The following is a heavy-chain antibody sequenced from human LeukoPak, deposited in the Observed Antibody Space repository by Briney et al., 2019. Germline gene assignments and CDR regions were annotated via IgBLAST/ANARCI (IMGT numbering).Heavy chain of an antibody. Sequence: SVKVSCKASGGTFSSYAISWVRQAPGQGLEWMGEIIPIFGTANYAQKFQGRVTITADESTSTAYMELSSLRSEDTAVYYCARIYGGNSNSYFDYWGQGALVTVSS. CDR1: GGTFSSYA. V-gene: IGHV1-69*13. CDR2: IIPIFGTA. D-gene: IGHD4-23*01. J-gene: IGHJ4*02. CDR3: ARIYGGNSNSYFDY.